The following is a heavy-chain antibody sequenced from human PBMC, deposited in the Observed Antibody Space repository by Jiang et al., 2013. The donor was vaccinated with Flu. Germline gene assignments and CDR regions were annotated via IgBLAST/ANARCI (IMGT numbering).Heavy chain of an antibody. V-gene: IGHV1-2*04. J-gene: IGHJ1*01. CDR3: ARVNRIIDSSSWYLVPEYFQH. CDR1: GYTFTGYY. CDR2: INPNSGGT. D-gene: IGHD6-13*01. Sequence: SGAEVKKPGASVKVSCKASGYTFTGYYMHWVRQAPGQGLEWMGWINPNSGGTNYAQKFQGWVTMTRDTSISTAYMELSRLRSDDTAVYYCARVNRIIDSSSWYLVPEYFQHWGQGTLVTVSS.